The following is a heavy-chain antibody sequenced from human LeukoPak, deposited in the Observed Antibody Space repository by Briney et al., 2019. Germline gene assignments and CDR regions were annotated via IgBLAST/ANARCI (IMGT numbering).Heavy chain of an antibody. J-gene: IGHJ6*03. CDR1: GGSISSSNW. V-gene: IGHV4-4*02. D-gene: IGHD6-6*01. CDR2: IYHSGST. Sequence: PSETLSLTCAVSGGSISSSNWWSWVRQPPGKGLEWIGEIYHSGSTNYNPSLKSRVTISVDKSKNQFSLKLSSVTVADTAVYYCARDGWRIAARDFYYFMDVWGKGTTVTVSS. CDR3: ARDGWRIAARDFYYFMDV.